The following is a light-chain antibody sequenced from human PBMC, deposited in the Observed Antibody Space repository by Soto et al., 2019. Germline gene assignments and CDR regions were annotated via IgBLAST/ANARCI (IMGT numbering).Light chain of an antibody. V-gene: IGLV2-8*01. CDR3: SSYTGSNNPYV. J-gene: IGLJ1*01. CDR2: EVS. CDR1: SSDVGRYNY. Sequence: QSVLTQPPSASGSPGQSVTISCTGTSSDVGRYNYVSWYQQHPGKAPKLMIYEVSKRPSGVPDRFSGSKSGNTASLTVSGLQVEDEAENYCSSYTGSNNPYVFGAGTKVTVL.